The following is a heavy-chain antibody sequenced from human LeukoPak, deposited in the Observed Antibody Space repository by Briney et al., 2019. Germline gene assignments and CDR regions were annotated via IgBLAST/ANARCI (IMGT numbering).Heavy chain of an antibody. CDR2: MNPNSGNT. CDR3: ARGLGGESYYYYYMDV. Sequence: VASVKVSCKASGYTFTGYYMHWVRQAPGQGLEWMGWMNPNSGNTGYAQKFQGRVTMTRNTSISTAYMELSSLRSEDTAVYYCARGLGGESYYYYYMDVWGKGTTVTVSS. V-gene: IGHV1-8*02. CDR1: GYTFTGYY. D-gene: IGHD3-10*01. J-gene: IGHJ6*03.